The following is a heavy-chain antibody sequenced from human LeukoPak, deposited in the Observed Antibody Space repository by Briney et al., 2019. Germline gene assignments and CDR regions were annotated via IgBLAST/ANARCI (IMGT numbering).Heavy chain of an antibody. CDR1: GYTFDDYA. D-gene: IGHD3-10*01. Sequence: GGSLRLSCAASGYTFDDYAMQWVRQAPGEGLELVSGISWNSGSIGYADSVKGRFTISRDNAKNSLYLQMNSLRAEDTAVYYCAKTPVLIWFGELWSGYWGQGTMVTVSS. CDR2: ISWNSGSI. J-gene: IGHJ4*02. V-gene: IGHV3-9*01. CDR3: AKTPVLIWFGELWSGY.